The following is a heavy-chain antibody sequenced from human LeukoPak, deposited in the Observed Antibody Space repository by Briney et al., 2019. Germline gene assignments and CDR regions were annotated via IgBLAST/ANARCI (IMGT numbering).Heavy chain of an antibody. CDR2: ISSSRTYT. CDR1: GFTFSDNY. Sequence: GGSLRLSCAASGFTFSDNYMSWIRQAPGKGLEWISYISSSRTYTNYADSVKGRFTISRDNAKNSLYLQMNSLRAEDTAVYYCAKGLKISGWYYFDDWGQGTLVTVSS. V-gene: IGHV3-11*06. D-gene: IGHD6-19*01. CDR3: AKGLKISGWYYFDD. J-gene: IGHJ4*02.